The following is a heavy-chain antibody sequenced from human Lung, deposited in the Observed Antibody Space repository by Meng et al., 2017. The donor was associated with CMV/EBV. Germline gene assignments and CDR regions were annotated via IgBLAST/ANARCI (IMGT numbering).Heavy chain of an antibody. V-gene: IGHV3-30*04. CDR2: ISFDGSNQ. D-gene: IGHD1-26*01. CDR3: ARVAGTYYSSPIDY. Sequence: SXKISCAASGFTFNTYAMHWVRQAPGQGLAWVAVISFDGSNQYYADSVKGRFTISRDNSANTLYLHMNRLRAEDTAVYYCARVAGTYYSSPIDYWGQGXLVTVSS. J-gene: IGHJ4*02. CDR1: GFTFNTYA.